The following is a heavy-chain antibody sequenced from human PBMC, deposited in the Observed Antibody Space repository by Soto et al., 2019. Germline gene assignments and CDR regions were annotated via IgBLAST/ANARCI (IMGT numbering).Heavy chain of an antibody. CDR3: ARPPSDRYAFDI. J-gene: IGHJ3*02. CDR1: GGTFSSYT. D-gene: IGHD1-1*01. Sequence: SVKVSCKASGGTFSSYTISWVRQAPGQGLEWMGRIIPILGIANYAQKFQGRVTITADKSTSTAYMELSSLRSEDTAVYYCARPPSDRYAFDIWGQGTMVTVSS. CDR2: IIPILGIA. V-gene: IGHV1-69*02.